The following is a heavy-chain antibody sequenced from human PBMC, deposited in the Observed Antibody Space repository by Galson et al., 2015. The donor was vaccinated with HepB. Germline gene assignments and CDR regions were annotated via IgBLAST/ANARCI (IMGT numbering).Heavy chain of an antibody. Sequence: VSCKASGYSFTNYSLPWVRQAPGHGLEWMGWINPDSGDANSAHEFQGRVTVTRDRSISTAYMVLSSLTSDDTAVYYCASTTGLLGRDDALDLWGQGTMVIVSS. CDR1: GYSFTNYS. J-gene: IGHJ3*01. CDR2: INPDSGDA. D-gene: IGHD4-11*01. CDR3: ASTTGLLGRDDALDL. V-gene: IGHV1-2*02.